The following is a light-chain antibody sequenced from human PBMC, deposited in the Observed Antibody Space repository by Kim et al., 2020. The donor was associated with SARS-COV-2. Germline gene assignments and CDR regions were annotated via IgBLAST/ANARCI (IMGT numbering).Light chain of an antibody. CDR2: SHN. CDR1: SSNNGSNT. CDR3: AAWDDSLNGVV. Sequence: GQRVTISCSGSSSNNGSNTVNWYQQLPGTAPKLLIYSHNQRPSGVPDRFSGSKSGTSASLAISGLQSEDEADYYCAAWDDSLNGVVFGGGTQLTVL. V-gene: IGLV1-44*01. J-gene: IGLJ2*01.